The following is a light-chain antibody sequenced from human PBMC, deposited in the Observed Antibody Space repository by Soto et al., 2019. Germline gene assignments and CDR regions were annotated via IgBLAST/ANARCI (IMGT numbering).Light chain of an antibody. V-gene: IGKV1-39*01. Sequence: DIQMTQSPSSLSASVGDRVTITCRASQTIRSYLNWYQQKPGKAPKLLIYAASSLQSGVPSRFSGSGSGTDFSLTISSLQPEDFATYYCQQSYSTPHTFGQGTNLGIK. CDR3: QQSYSTPHT. CDR1: QTIRSY. CDR2: AAS. J-gene: IGKJ2*01.